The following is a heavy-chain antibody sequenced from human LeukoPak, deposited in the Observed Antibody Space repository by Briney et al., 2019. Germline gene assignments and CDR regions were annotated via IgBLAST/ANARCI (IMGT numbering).Heavy chain of an antibody. CDR1: GYTFTGYY. CDR3: ARFTAAAGHD. J-gene: IGHJ4*02. Sequence: ASVKVSCKASGYTFTGYYMHWVRQAPGQGLEWMGWINPNSGGTNYAQKFQGRVTMTWHTSISTAYMELSRLTSGDTAVYYCARFTAAAGHDWGQGTLVTVSS. CDR2: INPNSGGT. V-gene: IGHV1-2*02. D-gene: IGHD6-13*01.